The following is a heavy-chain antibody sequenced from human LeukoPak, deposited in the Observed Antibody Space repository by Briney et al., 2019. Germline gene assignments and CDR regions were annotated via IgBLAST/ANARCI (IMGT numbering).Heavy chain of an antibody. CDR3: AKGPRAGLRYWYFDL. CDR2: IWYDGSNK. J-gene: IGHJ2*01. D-gene: IGHD2-21*02. CDR1: VFTYRSYG. Sequence: GGSLRLSCAASVFTYRSYGMHWVRQAPGKGLEWVADIWYDGSNKYYADSVKGRFTISRDNSNNTLFLQMNSLSADDTAVYFCAKGPRAGLRYWYFDLWGRGSLVTVSS. V-gene: IGHV3-33*06.